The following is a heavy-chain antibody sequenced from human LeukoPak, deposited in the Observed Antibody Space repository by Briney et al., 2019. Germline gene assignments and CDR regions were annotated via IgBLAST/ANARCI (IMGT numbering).Heavy chain of an antibody. CDR2: IYYSGST. D-gene: IGHD6-13*01. Sequence: PSQTLSLTCTVSGGSISSGDYYWSWIRQPPGKGLEWIGYIYYSGSTYNNPSLKSRVTISVDTSKNQFSLKLSSVTAADTAVYYCARAGRAAAGTGDYWGQGTLVTVSS. V-gene: IGHV4-30-4*08. CDR3: ARAGRAAAGTGDY. J-gene: IGHJ4*02. CDR1: GGSISSGDYY.